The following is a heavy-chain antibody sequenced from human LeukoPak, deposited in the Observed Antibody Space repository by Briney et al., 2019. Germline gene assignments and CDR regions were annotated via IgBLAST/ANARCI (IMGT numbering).Heavy chain of an antibody. Sequence: GGSLRLSCAASGFTFSSYAMHWVRQAPGKGLEWVAVISYDGSNKYYADSVKGRFTISRDNSKNTLYLQMNSLRAEDTAVYYCARVRSWSDSSSPFDYWGQGTLVTVSS. D-gene: IGHD6-13*01. CDR1: GFTFSSYA. J-gene: IGHJ4*02. V-gene: IGHV3-30-3*01. CDR3: ARVRSWSDSSSPFDY. CDR2: ISYDGSNK.